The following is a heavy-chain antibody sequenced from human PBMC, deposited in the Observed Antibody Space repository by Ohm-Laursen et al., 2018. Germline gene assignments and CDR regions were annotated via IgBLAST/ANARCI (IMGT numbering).Heavy chain of an antibody. Sequence: LSLTCAASGFTFSNFWMSWVRQAPEKGLEWASYISSSGSTIYYADSVKGRFTISRDNAKNSLYLQMNSLRAEDTAVYYCARDGGSYQDDVFDIWGQGTMVTVSS. D-gene: IGHD3-16*01. CDR3: ARDGGSYQDDVFDI. V-gene: IGHV3-11*01. CDR1: GFTFSNFW. J-gene: IGHJ3*02. CDR2: ISSSGSTI.